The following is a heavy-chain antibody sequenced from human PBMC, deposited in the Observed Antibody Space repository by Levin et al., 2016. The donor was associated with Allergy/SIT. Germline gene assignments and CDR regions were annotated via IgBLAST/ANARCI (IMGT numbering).Heavy chain of an antibody. D-gene: IGHD3-10*01. J-gene: IGHJ4*02. CDR1: GYTFTYW. CDR2: IYPSNSDD. CDR3: VRQDGSGLYYFDY. V-gene: IGHV5-51*01. Sequence: GESLKISCEGSGYTFTYWIAWVRQVPGKGLEWMGIIYPSNSDDRYSPSFQGQVTISADKSISTAYLQWSSLKASDTAMYYCVRQDGSGLYYFDYWGQGTLITASS.